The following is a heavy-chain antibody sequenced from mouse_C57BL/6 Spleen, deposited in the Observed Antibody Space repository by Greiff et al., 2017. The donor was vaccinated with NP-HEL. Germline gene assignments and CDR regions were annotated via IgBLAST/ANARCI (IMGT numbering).Heavy chain of an antibody. CDR2: ISSGGSYT. CDR1: GFTFSSYG. CDR3: ARNYGNEGHYYAMDY. J-gene: IGHJ4*01. V-gene: IGHV5-6*01. Sequence: EVKLVESGGDLVKPGGSLKLSCAASGFTFSSYGMSWVRQTPDKRLEWVATISSGGSYTYYPDSVKGRFTISRDNAKNTLYLQMSSLKSEDTAMYYCARNYGNEGHYYAMDYWGQGTSVTVSS. D-gene: IGHD2-1*01.